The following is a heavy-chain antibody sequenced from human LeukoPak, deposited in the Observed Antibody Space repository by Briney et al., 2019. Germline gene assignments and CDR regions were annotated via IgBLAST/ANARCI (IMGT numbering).Heavy chain of an antibody. Sequence: GGSLRLSCTTSGFTFSSYGMHWVRQAPGKGLEWVAVTLNDGRSKYYADSVKGRFTISRDNSKNTLYLQVNSLGVEDTAVYFCAKDLDSRGDSYWGQGTLVTVSS. CDR2: TLNDGRSK. D-gene: IGHD3-22*01. V-gene: IGHV3-30*18. CDR1: GFTFSSYG. CDR3: AKDLDSRGDSY. J-gene: IGHJ4*02.